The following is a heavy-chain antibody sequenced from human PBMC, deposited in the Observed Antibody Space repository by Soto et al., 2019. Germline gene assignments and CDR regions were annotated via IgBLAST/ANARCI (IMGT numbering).Heavy chain of an antibody. J-gene: IGHJ4*02. V-gene: IGHV3-23*01. CDR1: GFTFNSYA. CDR3: APSWDFWSALYPNRGLDY. Sequence: GGSLRLSCAASGFTFNSYAVSWVRQAPGKGLEWVASISGNSGITYYAVPVKGRLTISRDNSKNTLYLQMNSLRAEDTAVYYCAPSWDFWSALYPNRGLDYWGQGTLVTVSS. CDR2: ISGNSGIT. D-gene: IGHD3-3*01.